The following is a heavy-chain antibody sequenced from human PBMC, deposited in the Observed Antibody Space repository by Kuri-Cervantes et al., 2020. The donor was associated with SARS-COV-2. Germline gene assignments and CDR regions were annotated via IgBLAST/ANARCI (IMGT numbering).Heavy chain of an antibody. D-gene: IGHD3-22*01. CDR3: AKDALPTYYYDSSGSSLDY. CDR1: GFTFSSYA. V-gene: IGHV3-23*01. CDR2: ISGSGGST. J-gene: IGHJ4*02. Sequence: LSLTCAASGFTFSSYAMSWVRQAPGKGLEWVSAISGSGGSTYYADSVKGRFTISRDNSKNTLYLQMNSLRAEDTAVYYCAKDALPTYYYDSSGSSLDYWGQGTRVTVSS.